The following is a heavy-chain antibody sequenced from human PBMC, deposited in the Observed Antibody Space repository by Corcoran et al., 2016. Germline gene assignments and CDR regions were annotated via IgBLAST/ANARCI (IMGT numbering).Heavy chain of an antibody. V-gene: IGHV4-39*01. Sequence: QLQLQESGPGLVKPSETLSLTCTVSGGSISSSSYYWGWIRQPPGKGLEWIGSIYYSGSTYYNPSLKSRVTISVDTSKNQFSLKLSSVTAADTAVYYSARHGNPHDSSGYYYNWFDPWGQGTLVTVSS. CDR3: ARHGNPHDSSGYYYNWFDP. CDR2: IYYSGST. CDR1: GGSISSSSYY. D-gene: IGHD3-22*01. J-gene: IGHJ5*02.